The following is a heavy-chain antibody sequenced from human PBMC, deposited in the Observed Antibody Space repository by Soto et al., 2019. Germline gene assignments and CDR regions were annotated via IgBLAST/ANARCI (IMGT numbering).Heavy chain of an antibody. CDR3: ARDRDAYCSKGICSGPYFDY. V-gene: IGHV3-48*02. D-gene: IGHD2-8*01. CDR1: GFTFSTYS. CDR2: ISDNSSVI. J-gene: IGHJ4*02. Sequence: LRLSCAASGFTFSTYSINWDRQAPGKGLEWISYISDNSSVIYYADAVKGRFTISRDNAKNSLYLQMNSLRDEDTAVYYCARDRDAYCSKGICSGPYFDYWGQGTLVTVSS.